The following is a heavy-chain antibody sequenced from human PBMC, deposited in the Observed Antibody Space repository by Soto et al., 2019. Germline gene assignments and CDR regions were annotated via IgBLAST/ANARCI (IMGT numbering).Heavy chain of an antibody. D-gene: IGHD2-15*01. CDR2: IIPILGIA. Sequence: QVQLVQSGAEVKKPGSSVKVSCKASGGTFSSYTISWVRQAPGQGLEWMGRIIPILGIANYAQKFQGRVTITADKSTSTVYMELSSLRSEDTAVYYCASPIYCSGGSCYDDAFDIWGQGTMVTVSS. J-gene: IGHJ3*02. CDR1: GGTFSSYT. CDR3: ASPIYCSGGSCYDDAFDI. V-gene: IGHV1-69*02.